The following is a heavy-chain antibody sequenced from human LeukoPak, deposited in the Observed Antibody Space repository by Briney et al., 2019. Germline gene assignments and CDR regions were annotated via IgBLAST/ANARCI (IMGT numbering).Heavy chain of an antibody. CDR2: ISISGSSM. V-gene: IGHV3-48*03. CDR3: ARDYGNFDY. Sequence: PGGSLRLSCAGSGFTFRSYEMNWVRQAPGKGLEWVSYISISGSSMYYADSVKGRFTISRDNAKNSLSLQMNSLRAEDSAVYYCARDYGNFDYWGQGTLVTVSS. D-gene: IGHD3-10*01. J-gene: IGHJ4*02. CDR1: GFTFRSYE.